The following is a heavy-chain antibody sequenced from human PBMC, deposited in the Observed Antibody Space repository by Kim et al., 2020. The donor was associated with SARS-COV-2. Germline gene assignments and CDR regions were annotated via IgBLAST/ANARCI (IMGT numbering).Heavy chain of an antibody. V-gene: IGHV5-51*01. CDR1: GYNFANHW. J-gene: IGHJ6*02. CDR2: IYPGDSQT. Sequence: GESLKISCTGSGYNFANHWISWVRQVPGKGLEWMGIIYPGDSQTTYSPAFQGQVTISADKSIRAAYVQLNSLKASDTAIYYCARHLHTPLYFALDVWGQGTTVSAYS. D-gene: IGHD2-8*01. CDR3: ARHLHTPLYFALDV.